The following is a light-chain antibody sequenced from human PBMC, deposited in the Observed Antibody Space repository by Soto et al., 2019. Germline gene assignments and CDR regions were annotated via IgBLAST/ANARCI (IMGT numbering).Light chain of an antibody. J-gene: IGLJ2*01. Sequence: QSVLTQPASVSGSPGQSITISCTGTSSDVGGYNYVSWYQQHPGKAPKLMIYDVSNRPSGVSNRFSGPKSGNTASLTISGLQAEDEADYYCSSYTSSSTLGVFGGGTKVTVL. V-gene: IGLV2-14*01. CDR2: DVS. CDR3: SSYTSSSTLGV. CDR1: SSDVGGYNY.